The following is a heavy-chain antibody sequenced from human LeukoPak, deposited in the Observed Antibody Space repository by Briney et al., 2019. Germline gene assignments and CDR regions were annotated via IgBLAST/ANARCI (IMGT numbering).Heavy chain of an antibody. J-gene: IGHJ4*02. CDR3: ATSDYGPLEYY. CDR1: GGSFSGYY. D-gene: IGHD4-17*01. V-gene: IGHV4-34*01. Sequence: SETLSLTCAVYGGSFSGYYWSWIRQPPGKGLEWIGEINHSGSTNYTPSLKSRVTISVDTSKNQFSLKLSSVTAADTAVYYCATSDYGPLEYYWGQGTLVTVSS. CDR2: INHSGST.